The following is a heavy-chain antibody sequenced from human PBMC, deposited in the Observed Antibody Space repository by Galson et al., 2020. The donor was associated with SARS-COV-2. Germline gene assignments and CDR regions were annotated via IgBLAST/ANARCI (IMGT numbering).Heavy chain of an antibody. J-gene: IGHJ4*02. CDR1: GFTFSSYG. CDR3: AAYFDWLSPFDY. CDR2: ISYDGSNK. Sequence: QAGGSLRLSCAASGFTFSSYGMHWVRQAPGKGLEWVAVISYDGSNKYYADSVKGRFTISRDDSKNTLYLQMNSLRAEDTAVYYCAAYFDWLSPFDYWGQGTLVTVSS. D-gene: IGHD3-9*01. V-gene: IGHV3-30*03.